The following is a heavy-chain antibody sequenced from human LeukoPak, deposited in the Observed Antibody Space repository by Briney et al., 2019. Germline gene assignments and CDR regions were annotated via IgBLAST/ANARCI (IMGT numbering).Heavy chain of an antibody. J-gene: IGHJ6*02. CDR1: GYTFTGYY. D-gene: IGHD1-1*01. CDR2: INPNSGGT. V-gene: IGHV1-2*04. CDR3: ARWAGTTGSYGLPYYYYGMDV. Sequence: ASVKVSCKASGYTFTGYYMHWVRQAPGQGLEWMGWINPNSGGTNYAQKFQGWVTMTRDTSISTAYMELSRLRSDDTAVYYCARWAGTTGSYGLPYYYYGMDVWGQGTTVTVSS.